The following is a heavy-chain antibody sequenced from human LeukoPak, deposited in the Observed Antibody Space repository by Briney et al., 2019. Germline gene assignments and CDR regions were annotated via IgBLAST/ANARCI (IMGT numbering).Heavy chain of an antibody. J-gene: IGHJ5*02. CDR2: INHSGRT. D-gene: IGHD6-13*01. CDR3: ARGGSSSWYQYLGFDP. CDR1: GGSFSGYY. V-gene: IGHV4-34*01. Sequence: SETLSLTCAVYGGSFSGYYWSWIRQPPGKGLEWIGEINHSGRTNYNPSLKSRVTISVDTSKNQFSLKLSSVTAADTAVYYCARGGSSSWYQYLGFDPWGQGTLVTVSS.